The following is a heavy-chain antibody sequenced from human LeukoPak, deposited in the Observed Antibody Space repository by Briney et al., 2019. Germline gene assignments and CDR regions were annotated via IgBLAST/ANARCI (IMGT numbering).Heavy chain of an antibody. CDR2: IYFTGTT. V-gene: IGHV4-30-4*01. CDR1: GDSISSGDYY. Sequence: SQTLSLTCTVSGDSISSGDYYWTWIRQPPGKGLEWIGYIYFTGTTYYNPSLKSRVTISVDTSKNQFSLNLSSVTAADTAVYYCATDLLFVRSGSSWYYWGQGTLVTVSS. D-gene: IGHD6-13*01. J-gene: IGHJ4*02. CDR3: ATDLLFVRSGSSWYY.